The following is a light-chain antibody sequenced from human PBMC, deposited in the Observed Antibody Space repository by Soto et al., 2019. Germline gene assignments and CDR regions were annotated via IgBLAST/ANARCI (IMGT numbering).Light chain of an antibody. V-gene: IGLV2-14*01. CDR1: SSDVGGYNY. Sequence: QSALTQPASVSGSPGQSITISCTGTSSDVGGYNYVSWYQQHPGKAPKLMIYDVSNRPSGVSNRFSGSKSGNTAYLTISGLQAEDEADYYCRSYTSSSTLMVFGGGTKLTVL. CDR2: DVS. CDR3: RSYTSSSTLMV. J-gene: IGLJ2*01.